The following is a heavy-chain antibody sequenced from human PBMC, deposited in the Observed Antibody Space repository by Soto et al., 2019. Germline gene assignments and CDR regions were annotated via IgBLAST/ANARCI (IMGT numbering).Heavy chain of an antibody. D-gene: IGHD6-19*01. J-gene: IGHJ5*02. CDR1: GGSTSSSDHY. V-gene: IGHV4-39*01. Sequence: SETLSLTCTVSGGSTSSSDHYWGWIRQPPGKGLEWIGSIYFSGNTYYNPSVRSRVTISVDTSKNQFSLKLSSVTAAGTAVYYCARHLVGSVTRGRDWLDPWGQGTLVTVSS. CDR3: ARHLVGSVTRGRDWLDP. CDR2: IYFSGNT.